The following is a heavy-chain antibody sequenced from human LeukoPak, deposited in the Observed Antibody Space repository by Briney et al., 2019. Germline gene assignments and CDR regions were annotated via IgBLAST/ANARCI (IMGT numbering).Heavy chain of an antibody. D-gene: IGHD2-15*01. Sequence: GGSLRLSCEVTGLTFTGAWFRWVRQAPGKGLEWVGRIKSKADGGTTEYAAPVKDRFTISRDDSMNTLYLRMNSLKMEDTAVYYCATGDPQWSHWGQGTLVTVSS. CDR2: IKSKADGGTT. J-gene: IGHJ4*02. CDR1: GLTFTGAW. CDR3: ATGDPQWSH. V-gene: IGHV3-15*01.